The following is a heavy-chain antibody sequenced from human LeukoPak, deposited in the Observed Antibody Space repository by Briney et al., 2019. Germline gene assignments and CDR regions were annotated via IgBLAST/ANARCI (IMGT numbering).Heavy chain of an antibody. Sequence: PGGSLRLSCAASGFTFSSYSMNWVRQAPGKGLEWVSSISSSSSYIYYADSVKGRFSISRDNAKNSLYLQMNSLRAEDTAVYYCARDSSGAFDIWGQGTMVTVSS. CDR1: GFTFSSYS. CDR3: ARDSSGAFDI. CDR2: ISSSSSYI. V-gene: IGHV3-21*01. D-gene: IGHD3-10*01. J-gene: IGHJ3*02.